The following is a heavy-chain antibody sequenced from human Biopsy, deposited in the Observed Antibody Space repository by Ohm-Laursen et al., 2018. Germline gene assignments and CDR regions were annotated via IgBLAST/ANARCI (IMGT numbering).Heavy chain of an antibody. J-gene: IGHJ1*01. CDR2: ISYTGYT. V-gene: IGHV4-59*11. D-gene: IGHD4-23*01. CDR3: ARGSNEYGGLYFPH. Sequence: PSETLSLTCTVSGGSFTGHYRSWIRQPPGKGLEWIGHISYTGYTSYKSSLKSRVTISLDTSRKHFSLRLTSLAAADTAVYYCARGSNEYGGLYFPHWGQGTLVTVSS. CDR1: GGSFTGHY.